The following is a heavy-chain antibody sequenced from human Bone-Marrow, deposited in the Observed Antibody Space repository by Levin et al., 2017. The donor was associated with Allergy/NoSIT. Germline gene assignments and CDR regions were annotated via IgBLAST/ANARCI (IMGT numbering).Heavy chain of an antibody. J-gene: IGHJ4*02. CDR1: GGSFSGYY. V-gene: IGHV4-34*01. D-gene: IGHD3-9*01. CDR3: ARVIRYFDWLLLDY. CDR2: INHSGST. Sequence: SQTLSLTCAVYGGSFSGYYWSWIRQPPGKGLEWIGEINHSGSTNYNPSLKSRVTISVDTSKNQFSLKLSSVTAADTAVYYCARVIRYFDWLLLDYWGQGTLVTVSS.